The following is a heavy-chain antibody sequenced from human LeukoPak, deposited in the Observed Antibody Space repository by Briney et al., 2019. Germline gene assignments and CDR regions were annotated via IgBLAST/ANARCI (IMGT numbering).Heavy chain of an antibody. CDR3: ARDMIVVYHYFDY. D-gene: IGHD3-22*01. CDR2: ISSSGSTI. CDR1: RFNFTDSY. V-gene: IGHV3-11*04. Sequence: GGCLRLSCAASRFNFTDSYMSWIRQDPPKRLQWLSYISSSGSTIYYADSVKGRFTISRDNAKNSLHLQMNSLRAEDTAVYYCARDMIVVYHYFDYWGQGPLVTVSS. J-gene: IGHJ4*02.